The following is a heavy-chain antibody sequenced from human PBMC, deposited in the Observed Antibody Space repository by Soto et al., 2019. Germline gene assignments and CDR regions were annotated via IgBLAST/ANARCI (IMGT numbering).Heavy chain of an antibody. Sequence: EASVKVSCKASGYTFTSYYIHWVRQAPGEGLEWMGIINPSCGSTSYAQKFQGRVTMTRDTSTSTVYMELSSLRSEDTAVYYCARGNGVYSSSWYAPGFQQWGPGTMVTVYS. J-gene: IGHJ1*01. D-gene: IGHD6-13*01. CDR2: INPSCGST. CDR1: GYTFTSYY. CDR3: ARGNGVYSSSWYAPGFQQ. V-gene: IGHV1-46*01.